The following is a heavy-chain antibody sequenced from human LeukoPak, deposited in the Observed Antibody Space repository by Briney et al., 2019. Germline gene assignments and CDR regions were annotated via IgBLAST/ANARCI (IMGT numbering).Heavy chain of an antibody. V-gene: IGHV1-2*02. CDR1: GYTFTGYY. CDR3: ARGRGTNWFDP. CDR2: INPNSGGT. Sequence: ASVKVSCKASGYTFTGYYMHWVRQAPGQGLEWMGWINPNSGGTDYAQKPQGRVTMTRDTSISTAYMELSRLRSDDTAVYYCARGRGTNWFDPWGQGTLVTVSS. J-gene: IGHJ5*02.